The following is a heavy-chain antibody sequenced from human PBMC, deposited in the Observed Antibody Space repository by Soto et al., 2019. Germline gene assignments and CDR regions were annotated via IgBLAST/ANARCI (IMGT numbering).Heavy chain of an antibody. J-gene: IGHJ6*02. D-gene: IGHD3-10*01. V-gene: IGHV1-2*02. CDR2: INPNSGGT. Sequence: ASVKVSCKASGYTFTGYYMHWVRQAPGQGLEWMGWINPNSGGTNYAQKCQGRVTMTRDTSISTAYMELSRLRSDDTAVYYCARGPYGSGTHYYYYGMHVCGQGTTVTVSS. CDR3: ARGPYGSGTHYYYYGMHV. CDR1: GYTFTGYY.